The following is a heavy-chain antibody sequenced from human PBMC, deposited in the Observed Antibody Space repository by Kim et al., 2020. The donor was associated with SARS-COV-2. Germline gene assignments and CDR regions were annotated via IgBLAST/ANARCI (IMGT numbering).Heavy chain of an antibody. CDR2: ISWNSGSI. V-gene: IGHV3-9*01. Sequence: GGSLRLSCAASGFTFDDYAMHWVRQAPGKGLEWVSGISWNSGSIGYADSVKGRFTISRDNAKNSLYLQMNSLRAEDTALYYCAKDITRSQQFYGMDVWGQGTTVTVSS. J-gene: IGHJ6*02. D-gene: IGHD6-13*01. CDR1: GFTFDDYA. CDR3: AKDITRSQQFYGMDV.